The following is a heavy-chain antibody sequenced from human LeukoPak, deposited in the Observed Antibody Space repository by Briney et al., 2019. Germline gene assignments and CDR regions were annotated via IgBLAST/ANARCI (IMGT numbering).Heavy chain of an antibody. V-gene: IGHV4-34*01. Sequence: SETLSLTCAVYGGSFSGYYWSWIRQPPGKGLEWIGETNHSGSTNYNPSLKSRVTISVDTSKNQFSLKLSSVTAADTAVYYCARGPYYDFWSGYSYYFDYWGQGTLVTVSS. CDR2: TNHSGST. D-gene: IGHD3-3*01. CDR3: ARGPYYDFWSGYSYYFDY. J-gene: IGHJ4*02. CDR1: GGSFSGYY.